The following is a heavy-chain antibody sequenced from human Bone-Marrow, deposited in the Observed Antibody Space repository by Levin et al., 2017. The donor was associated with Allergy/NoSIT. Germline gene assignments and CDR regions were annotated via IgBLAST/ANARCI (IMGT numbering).Heavy chain of an antibody. CDR1: GFTLSTFA. CDR2: ITSAATTT. D-gene: IGHD2-8*02. Sequence: GGSLRLSCAASGFTLSTFAVHWVRQAPDKGLEWVADITSAATTTYYADSVKGRFTISRDNSKNTVSLQMNSLRPEDTGVYYCATGDTGGVWGGRFDPWGQGTLVIVSS. V-gene: IGHV3-30*04. CDR3: ATGDTGGVWGGRFDP. J-gene: IGHJ5*02.